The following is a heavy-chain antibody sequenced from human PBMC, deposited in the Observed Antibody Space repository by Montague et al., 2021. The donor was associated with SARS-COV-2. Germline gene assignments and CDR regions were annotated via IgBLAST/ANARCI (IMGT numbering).Heavy chain of an antibody. CDR1: GYSISSGYY. D-gene: IGHD3-16*01. Sequence: SETLSLTCSVSGYSISSGYYWGWIRQPPGKGLEWVGCISYIAKTYYSSSLKSRLTISLDSSKNKFSLQARSVTAADTAVYYCVRGLANRVRDYWGQGTLVTVSS. CDR3: VRGLANRVRDY. J-gene: IGHJ4*02. CDR2: ISYIAKT. V-gene: IGHV4-38-2*02.